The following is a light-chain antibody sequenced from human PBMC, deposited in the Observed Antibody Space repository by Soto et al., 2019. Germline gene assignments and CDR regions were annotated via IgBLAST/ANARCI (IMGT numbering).Light chain of an antibody. CDR2: GAS. J-gene: IGKJ1*01. CDR1: QSVSSSY. CDR3: QQYGSSPTT. V-gene: IGKV3-20*01. Sequence: EIVLTQSPGTLSLSPGERATLSCTASQSVSSSYLAWYQQKPGQAPRLLIHGASSRATGIPDRFSGSGSGTDFTLTISRLEPEDFAVYYCQQYGSSPTTFGRGTKVEIK.